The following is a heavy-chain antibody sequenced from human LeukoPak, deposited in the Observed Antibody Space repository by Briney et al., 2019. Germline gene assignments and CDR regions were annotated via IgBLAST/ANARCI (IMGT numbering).Heavy chain of an antibody. CDR3: AKGGIVGVPGGY. D-gene: IGHD1-26*01. V-gene: IGHV3-48*01. Sequence: GGSLRLSCAASGFTFSGYSMNWVRQAPGKGLEWVSYITSSSSAIYYADSVKGRFTISRDNSKNTLYLQMNSLRAEDTAVYYCAKGGIVGVPGGYWGQGTLVTVSS. CDR1: GFTFSGYS. J-gene: IGHJ4*02. CDR2: ITSSSSAI.